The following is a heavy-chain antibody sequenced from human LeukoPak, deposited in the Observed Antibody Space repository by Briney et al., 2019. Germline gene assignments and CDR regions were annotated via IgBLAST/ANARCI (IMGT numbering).Heavy chain of an antibody. CDR1: GDSVSSNY. CDR3: ARGRLGSSWGDYMDV. D-gene: IGHD6-13*01. Sequence: PSETLSLTCTVSGDSVSSNYWNWIRQPPGKGLEWIGYVYYTGRTNYNPSLRSRVTVSVDTSKNQISLRLTSVTAADTAVYYCARGRLGSSWGDYMDVWGKGTTVTVSS. J-gene: IGHJ6*03. V-gene: IGHV4-59*02. CDR2: VYYTGRT.